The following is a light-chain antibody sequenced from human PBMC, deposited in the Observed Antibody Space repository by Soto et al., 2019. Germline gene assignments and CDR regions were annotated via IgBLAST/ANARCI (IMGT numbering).Light chain of an antibody. CDR1: SSDVGGYNY. V-gene: IGLV2-14*01. J-gene: IGLJ3*02. CDR3: SSYTSSATHWV. Sequence: QSVLTQPASVSGSPGQSITISCTGDSSDVGGYNYVSWYQQHPGKAPRLMIYDVTNRPSGVSSRFSGSKSGNTASLTISGLQAEDEADYYCSSYTSSATHWVFGGGTKLTVL. CDR2: DVT.